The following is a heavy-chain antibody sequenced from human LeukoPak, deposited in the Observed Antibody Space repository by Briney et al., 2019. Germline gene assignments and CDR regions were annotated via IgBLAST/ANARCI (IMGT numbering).Heavy chain of an antibody. V-gene: IGHV1-69*13. Sequence: GASVKVSCKASGGTFSSYAISWVRQAPGQGLEWMGGIIPIFGTANYAQKFQGRVTITADESTRTAYMELRSLRSEDTAVYYSARSRWGPMGDYYYYYYMDVWGKGTTVTVSS. CDR1: GGTFSSYA. D-gene: IGHD3-10*01. J-gene: IGHJ6*03. CDR3: ARSRWGPMGDYYYYYYMDV. CDR2: IIPIFGTA.